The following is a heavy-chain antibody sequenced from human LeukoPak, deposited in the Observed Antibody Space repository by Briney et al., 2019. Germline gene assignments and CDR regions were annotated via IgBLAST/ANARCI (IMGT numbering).Heavy chain of an antibody. D-gene: IGHD5-18*01. CDR1: GFSFSSYW. CDR3: ASGGYSFFY. Sequence: GGSLRLSCAASGFSFSSYWMNWVRQAPGKGLEWVANIKQDGSEKYYVDSVKGRSTISRDNAKNSPYLQMNSLRAEDTAVYYCASGGYSFFYWGQGTLVTVSS. CDR2: IKQDGSEK. V-gene: IGHV3-7*03. J-gene: IGHJ4*02.